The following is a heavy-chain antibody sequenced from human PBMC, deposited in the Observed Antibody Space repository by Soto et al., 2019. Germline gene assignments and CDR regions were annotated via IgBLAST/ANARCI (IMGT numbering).Heavy chain of an antibody. CDR1: GFTVCNAW. Sequence: PGGSLRLSGAASGFTVCNAWMTWVRQAPGKGLEWVGRIKTKTDGGTTDYTAPVKGRFTISRDDSKNTLYLQMNSLKTEDTAVYYCATIRWYTYYFEYWGQGTLVTVSS. CDR3: ATIRWYTYYFEY. J-gene: IGHJ4*02. CDR2: IKTKTDGGTT. V-gene: IGHV3-15*01. D-gene: IGHD2-15*01.